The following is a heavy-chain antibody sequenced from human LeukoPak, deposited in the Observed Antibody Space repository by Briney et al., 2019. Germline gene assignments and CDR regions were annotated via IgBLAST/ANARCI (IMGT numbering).Heavy chain of an antibody. J-gene: IGHJ6*03. CDR2: IIPIFGTA. V-gene: IGHV1-69*01. D-gene: IGHD3-22*01. CDR1: GGTFSSYA. CDR3: ARAPGDSSGYYYYYMDV. Sequence: RASVKVSCKASGGTFSSYAISWVRQAPGQGLERMGGIIPIFGTANYAQKFQGRVTITADESTSTAYMELSSLRSEDTAVYYCARAPGDSSGYYYYYMDVWGKGTTVTVSS.